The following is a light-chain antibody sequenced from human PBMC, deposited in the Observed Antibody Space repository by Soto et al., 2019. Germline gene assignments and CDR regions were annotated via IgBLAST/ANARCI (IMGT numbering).Light chain of an antibody. V-gene: IGKV3-11*01. J-gene: IGKJ1*01. CDR1: QSVSSN. CDR2: GAS. Sequence: DIVLTHSPGTLASSPGERATLSSRASQSVSSNLAWYQQKPGQAPRLLIYGASTRATGIPARFSGSGSGTDFTLTISSLEPEDLAVYYCQQRSNWPRTFGQGTKVDI. CDR3: QQRSNWPRT.